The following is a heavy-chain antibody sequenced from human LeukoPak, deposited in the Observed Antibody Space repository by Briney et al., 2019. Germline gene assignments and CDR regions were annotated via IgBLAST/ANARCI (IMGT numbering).Heavy chain of an antibody. J-gene: IGHJ4*02. D-gene: IGHD6-13*01. CDR3: ASRDTSGYSSSWAFDY. CDR1: GFTFSSYS. Sequence: GGSLRLSCAASGFTFSSYSMNWVRQAPGKGLEWVSYISSSSSTIYYADSVKGRFTISRDNAKNSLYLQMNSLRAEDTAVYYCASRDTSGYSSSWAFDYWGQGTLVTVSS. V-gene: IGHV3-48*04. CDR2: ISSSSSTI.